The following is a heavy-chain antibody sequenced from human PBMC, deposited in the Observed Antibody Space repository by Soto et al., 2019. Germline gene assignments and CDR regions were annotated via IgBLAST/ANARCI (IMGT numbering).Heavy chain of an antibody. J-gene: IGHJ1*01. D-gene: IGHD3-22*01. CDR1: GFSLSTSGMG. Sequence: QITLKESGTTLVKPTQTLTLTCTFSGFSLSTSGMGVAWIRQPPGKALEWLAFIYWDDDKRYSPSLKSRLTITKDTSKNQVVLTMTNMDPVDTATYYCAHRKDSNMPNFAEYFQYWGQGTLVTVSS. CDR3: AHRKDSNMPNFAEYFQY. CDR2: IYWDDDK. V-gene: IGHV2-5*02.